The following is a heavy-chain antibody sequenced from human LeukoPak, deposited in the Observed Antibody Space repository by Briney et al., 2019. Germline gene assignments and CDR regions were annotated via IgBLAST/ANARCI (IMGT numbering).Heavy chain of an antibody. CDR3: ARGPPNWGYDY. D-gene: IGHD7-27*01. CDR2: MSPNSGDT. Sequence: AASVTVSCKASGYTFTNYDFNWVRQATGQRPEWMGWMSPNSGDTGYAQKFQDRVTMTRNTSISTAYMELSSLRSDDTAVYYCARGPPNWGYDYWGPGTLVTVSS. V-gene: IGHV1-8*01. CDR1: GYTFTNYD. J-gene: IGHJ4*02.